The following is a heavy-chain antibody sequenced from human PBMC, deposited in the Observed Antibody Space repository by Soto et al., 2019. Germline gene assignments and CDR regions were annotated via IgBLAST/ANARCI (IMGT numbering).Heavy chain of an antibody. Sequence: GGSLRLSCAASGFSVRSNYMSWVRQAPGKGLEWVSVIYSGGSIYYADSVKGRFTISRDNSKNTLYLQMNSLRAEDTAVYYCARDHSSGWPFDYWGQGTLVTVSS. CDR3: ARDHSSGWPFDY. V-gene: IGHV3-53*01. D-gene: IGHD6-19*01. CDR2: IYSGGSI. J-gene: IGHJ4*02. CDR1: GFSVRSNY.